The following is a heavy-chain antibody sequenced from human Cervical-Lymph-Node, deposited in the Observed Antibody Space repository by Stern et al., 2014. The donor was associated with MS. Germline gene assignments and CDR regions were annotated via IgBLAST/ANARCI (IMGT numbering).Heavy chain of an antibody. CDR2: IYHAGTT. D-gene: IGHD6-13*01. Sequence: QVQLQESGPGLVKPSGTLSLTCAVSGDSISSSNWWSWVRQSPGKGLEWVGDIYHAGTTNYNSTLKRRHTKPAENSKTQFSLKLTSLTAADTAVYYCVRALGSSSFRYWFDPWGQGTLVIVSS. CDR3: VRALGSSSFRYWFDP. J-gene: IGHJ5*02. CDR1: GDSISSSNW. V-gene: IGHV4-4*02.